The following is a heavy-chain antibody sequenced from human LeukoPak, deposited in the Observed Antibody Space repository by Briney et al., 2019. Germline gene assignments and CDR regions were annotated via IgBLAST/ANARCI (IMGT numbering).Heavy chain of an antibody. CDR1: GGSISSGGYY. CDR2: IYTSGST. D-gene: IGHD3-10*01. Sequence: PSETLSLTCTVSGGSISSGGYYWSWIRQPAGKGLEWIGRIYTSGSTDYNPSLKSRVTISFDTSKNQFSLKLSSVTAADTVVYYCARERSGSYDEHFDYWGQGTLVTVSS. J-gene: IGHJ4*02. CDR3: ARERSGSYDEHFDY. V-gene: IGHV4-61*02.